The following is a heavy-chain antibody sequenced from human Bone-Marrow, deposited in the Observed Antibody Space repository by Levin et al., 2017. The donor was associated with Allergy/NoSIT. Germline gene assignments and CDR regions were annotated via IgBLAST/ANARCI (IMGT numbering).Heavy chain of an antibody. CDR2: INDSGST. Sequence: SETLSLTCAVFGRPFSGYYWTWIRQPPGKGLEWIGEINDSGSTNYNPSLKSRLSISVDTSKSQFSLNLSSVTAADTAVYYCVRGPMVQGLLPAHYYHMDIWDKGTTVTVSS. CDR3: VRGPMVQGLLPAHYYHMDI. J-gene: IGHJ6*03. CDR1: GRPFSGYY. D-gene: IGHD3-10*01. V-gene: IGHV4-34*01.